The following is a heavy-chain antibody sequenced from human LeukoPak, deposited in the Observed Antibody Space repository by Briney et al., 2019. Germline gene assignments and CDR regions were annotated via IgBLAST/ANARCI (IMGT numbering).Heavy chain of an antibody. CDR1: GFTFSSHY. V-gene: IGHV3-74*01. CDR2: INSDGSST. J-gene: IGHJ4*02. CDR3: VRIIGG. Sequence: GGSLRLSCAASGFTFSSHYMHWVRQAPGKGLVWVSRINSDGSSTSYADSVKGRFTISRDNVKNTMYLQMNSLRVEDTAVYYCVRIIGGWGQGTLVTVSS. D-gene: IGHD3-16*01.